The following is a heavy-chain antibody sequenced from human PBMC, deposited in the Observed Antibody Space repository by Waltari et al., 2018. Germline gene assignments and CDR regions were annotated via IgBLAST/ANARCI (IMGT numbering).Heavy chain of an antibody. Sequence: QVQLQESGPGLVKPSETLSLTCAVAGYSISSGDYWGWIRQPPGKGLEWIGSIYHRWSTDSNPPPNDRGSISLDLPNNQCSLKLSSVTAAYTALYYVARMALDVMDVWGQGTTVTVSS. CDR1: GYSISSGDY. CDR2: IYHRWST. D-gene: IGHD5-12*01. CDR3: ARMALDVMDV. V-gene: IGHV4-38-2*01. J-gene: IGHJ6*02.